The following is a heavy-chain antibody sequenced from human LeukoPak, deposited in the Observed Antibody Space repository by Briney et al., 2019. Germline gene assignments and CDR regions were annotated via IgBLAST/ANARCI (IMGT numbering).Heavy chain of an antibody. CDR3: ARESPLSTSHCFDY. CDR1: GESFSGYF. Sequence: TSETLSLTCAVYGESFSGYFWSWIRQPPEKGLEWIGEINHSGSTNYNPSLKSRVTISVDTSKNQFSLKLSSVTAADTAVYYCARESPLSTSHCFDYWGQGTLVIVSS. J-gene: IGHJ4*02. V-gene: IGHV4-34*01. CDR2: INHSGST. D-gene: IGHD2-2*01.